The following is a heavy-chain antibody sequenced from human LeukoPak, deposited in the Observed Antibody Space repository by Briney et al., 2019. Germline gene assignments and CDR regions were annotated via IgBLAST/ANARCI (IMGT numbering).Heavy chain of an antibody. J-gene: IGHJ4*02. CDR3: ARVRSSTSCYDY. V-gene: IGHV4-34*01. CDR1: GGSFSGYY. CDR2: INHSGST. Sequence: SETLSLTCAVYGGSFSGYYWSWIRQPPGKGLEWIGEINHSGSTNYNPSLKSRVTISVDTSKNQFSLKLSSGTAADTAVYYCARVRSSTSCYDYWGQGTLVTVSS. D-gene: IGHD2-2*01.